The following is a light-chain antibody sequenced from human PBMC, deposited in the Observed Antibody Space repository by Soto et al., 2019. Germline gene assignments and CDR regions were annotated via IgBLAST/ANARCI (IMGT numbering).Light chain of an antibody. J-gene: IGKJ3*01. CDR2: GAS. V-gene: IGKV3-20*01. Sequence: DIVMTQSADSLSVSPGETATLSCRASQSVSTKLAWYQQKPGQAPRLLIYGASSRATGIPDRFSGSGSGTDFTLTISRLEPEDFAVYYCQQYGSSPFTFGPGTKVDIK. CDR1: QSVSTK. CDR3: QQYGSSPFT.